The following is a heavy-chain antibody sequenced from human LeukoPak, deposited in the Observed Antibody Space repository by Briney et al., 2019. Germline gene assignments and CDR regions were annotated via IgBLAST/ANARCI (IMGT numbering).Heavy chain of an antibody. CDR2: IYSGGST. CDR1: GFTVSSSY. V-gene: IGHV3-53*01. D-gene: IGHD5-18*01. Sequence: GGSLRLSCAASGFTVSSSYMIWVRQAPGKGLEWVSVIYSGGSTYYANSVKGRFTISGDNSKNTLYLKMNSLRAEDTAVYYCARDRVTRGYSYGIPLYGMDVWGQGTTVTVSS. J-gene: IGHJ6*02. CDR3: ARDRVTRGYSYGIPLYGMDV.